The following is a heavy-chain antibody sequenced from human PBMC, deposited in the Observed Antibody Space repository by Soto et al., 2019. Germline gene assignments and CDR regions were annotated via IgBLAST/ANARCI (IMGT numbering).Heavy chain of an antibody. CDR1: GGSITTYQ. D-gene: IGHD6-13*01. V-gene: IGHV4-59*01. CDR3: ASRQLALDY. Sequence: PSETLSLTCTVSGGSITTYQWSWIRQPPGKGLEWIGGYSGFTDYNPSLESRATISVDHSKNQFSLTLRSVTAADTAVYYCASRQLALDYWGQGTLVTVSS. CDR2: YSGFT. J-gene: IGHJ4*02.